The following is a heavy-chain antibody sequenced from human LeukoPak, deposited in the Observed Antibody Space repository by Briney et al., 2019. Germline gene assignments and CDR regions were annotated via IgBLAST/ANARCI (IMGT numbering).Heavy chain of an antibody. CDR2: IGASSIPK. CDR3: ALLAVASDFDY. CDR1: GFPFSFYE. V-gene: IGHV3-48*03. Sequence: GGSLRLSCVVSGFPFSFYELNWVRQAPGKGLDWVSNIGASSIPKYYADSVKGRFSISRDNARNSLYLQMNSLRVEDTAVYYCALLAVASDFDYWGQGALVTVSS. D-gene: IGHD6-19*01. J-gene: IGHJ4*02.